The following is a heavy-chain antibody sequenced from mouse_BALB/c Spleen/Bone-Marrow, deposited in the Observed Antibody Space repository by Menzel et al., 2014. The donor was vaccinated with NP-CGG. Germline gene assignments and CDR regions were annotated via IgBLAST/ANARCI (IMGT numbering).Heavy chain of an antibody. Sequence: VQLKESGGDLVKSGGSLKLSCAASGFTFSTYGMSWVRPTPDKRLEWVATISSGGDYTYYPDSVKGRFTISRDNAKNTLYLQMSSLKSEDTAMYYCASQTGTWFAYWGQGTLVTVSA. CDR2: ISSGGDYT. D-gene: IGHD4-1*01. V-gene: IGHV5-6*01. CDR1: GFTFSTYG. J-gene: IGHJ3*01. CDR3: ASQTGTWFAY.